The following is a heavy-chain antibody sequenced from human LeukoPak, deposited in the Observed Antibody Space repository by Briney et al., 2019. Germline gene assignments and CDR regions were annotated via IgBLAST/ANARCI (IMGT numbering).Heavy chain of an antibody. D-gene: IGHD6-13*01. V-gene: IGHV3-21*01. Sequence: PGGSLRLSCAASGFTFSSYSMNWVRQAPGKGLEWVSSISSSSSYVYYADSVKGRFTISRDNAKNSLYLQMNSLRAEETAVYYGAIARAAADALDPWGQGTLVTVSS. CDR1: GFTFSSYS. CDR3: AIARAAADALDP. J-gene: IGHJ5*02. CDR2: ISSSSSYV.